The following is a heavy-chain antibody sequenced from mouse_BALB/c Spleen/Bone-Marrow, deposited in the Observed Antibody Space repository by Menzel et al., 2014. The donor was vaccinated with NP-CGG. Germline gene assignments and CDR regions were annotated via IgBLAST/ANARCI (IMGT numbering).Heavy chain of an antibody. J-gene: IGHJ2*01. CDR3: ARQTYYDYDGYFDY. CDR2: ISSGGSYT. V-gene: IGHV5-6*01. Sequence: EVKLVESGGDLVKPGGSLKLSCAASGFTFSSYGMSWVRRTPDKRLEWVATISSGGSYTYYPDSVKGRFTISRDNAKNTLYLQMSSLKSEDTAMYYCARQTYYDYDGYFDYWGQGTTLTVSS. D-gene: IGHD2-4*01. CDR1: GFTFSSYG.